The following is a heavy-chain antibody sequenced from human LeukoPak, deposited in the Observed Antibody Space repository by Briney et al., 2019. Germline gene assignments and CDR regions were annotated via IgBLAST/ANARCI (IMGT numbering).Heavy chain of an antibody. D-gene: IGHD3-3*01. CDR1: GFTFRSHA. V-gene: IGHV3-23*01. CDR2: IYENGGTT. CDR3: AKMAGWSGYHYYYYYGMDV. J-gene: IGHJ6*02. Sequence: GGSLRLSCVGSGFTFRSHAMSWVRQAPEKGLEFVSGIYENGGTTYYADSVKGRFSISRDNSKNTLYLQMNSLRAEDTAVYYCAKMAGWSGYHYYYYYGMDVWGQGTTVTVSS.